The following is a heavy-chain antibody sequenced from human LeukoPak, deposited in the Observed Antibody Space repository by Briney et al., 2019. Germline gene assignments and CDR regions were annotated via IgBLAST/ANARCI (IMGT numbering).Heavy chain of an antibody. CDR1: GFTFSSYW. CDR3: LTSTRSHRFDY. J-gene: IGHJ4*02. D-gene: IGHD2-15*01. V-gene: IGHV3-7*01. Sequence: GESLRLSCAASGFTFSSYWMCWVRQAPGKGLEWVAIIKQDGSDKYYVDSVEGRFIISRDNVKNSLYLQMNSLRAEDTAVYYRLTSTRSHRFDYWGQGTLVTVSS. CDR2: IKQDGSDK.